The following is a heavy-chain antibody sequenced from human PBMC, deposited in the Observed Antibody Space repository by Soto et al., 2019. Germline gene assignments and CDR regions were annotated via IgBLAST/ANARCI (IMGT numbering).Heavy chain of an antibody. CDR3: ARFSTRYCSGGSCYTDAFDI. CDR1: GGSISSGGYY. V-gene: IGHV4-31*03. J-gene: IGHJ3*02. Sequence: QVQLQESGPGLVKPSQTLSLTCTVSGGSISSGGYYWSWIRQHPGKGLEWIGYIYYSGSTYYNPSLKSRVTISVDTSKNQFSLKLSSVTAADTAVYYCARFSTRYCSGGSCYTDAFDIWGQGTMVTVSS. D-gene: IGHD2-15*01. CDR2: IYYSGST.